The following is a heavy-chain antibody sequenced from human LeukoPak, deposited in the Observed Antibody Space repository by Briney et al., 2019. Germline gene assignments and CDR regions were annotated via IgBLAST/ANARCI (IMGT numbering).Heavy chain of an antibody. CDR1: GYTLTDYY. D-gene: IGHD2-2*01. V-gene: IGHV1-69*13. Sequence: SVKVSCKASGYTLTDYYMHWVRQAPGQGLEWMGGIIPIFGTANYAQKFQGRVTITADESTSTAYMELSSLRSEDTAVYYCARDRDIVVVPAASFNWFDPWGQGTLVTVSS. CDR2: IIPIFGTA. J-gene: IGHJ5*02. CDR3: ARDRDIVVVPAASFNWFDP.